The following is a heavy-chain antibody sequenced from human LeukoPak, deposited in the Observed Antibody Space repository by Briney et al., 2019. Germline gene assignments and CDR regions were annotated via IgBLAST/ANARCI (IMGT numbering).Heavy chain of an antibody. Sequence: GGSLRLSCAASGFTFDDYAMHWVRQAPGKGLEWVSGISWNSGSIGYADSVKGRFTISRDNAKNSLYLQMNSLSAEDMALYYCAKSGYYDFWSGYYLDYWGQGTLVTVSS. CDR3: AKSGYYDFWSGYYLDY. D-gene: IGHD3-3*01. CDR2: ISWNSGSI. J-gene: IGHJ4*02. V-gene: IGHV3-9*03. CDR1: GFTFDDYA.